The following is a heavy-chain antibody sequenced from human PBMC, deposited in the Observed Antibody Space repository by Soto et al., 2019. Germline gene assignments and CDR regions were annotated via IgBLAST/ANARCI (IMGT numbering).Heavy chain of an antibody. V-gene: IGHV2-5*02. D-gene: IGHD4-17*01. Sequence: QITLKESGPTLVKPTQTLTLTCTFSGFSLSTSGVGVGWIRQPPGKALEWLALIYWDADKRYSTSLKSSLTITYDTPKNHVVLTMNNMYPVDTGTYYCAHLPKDYGDAFDIWAQRTMVTV. CDR1: GFSLSTSGVG. CDR3: AHLPKDYGDAFDI. CDR2: IYWDADK. J-gene: IGHJ3*02.